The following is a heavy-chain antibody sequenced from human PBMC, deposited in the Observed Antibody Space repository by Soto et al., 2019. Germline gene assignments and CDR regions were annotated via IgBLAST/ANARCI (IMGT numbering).Heavy chain of an antibody. Sequence: SETLSLTCTVSGGSISSSSYYWGWIRQPPGKGLEWIGSIYYSGSTYYNPSLKSRVTISVDTSKNQFSLKLSSVTAADTAVYYCARFPVGGRGYSYGNFDYWGQGTLVTVSS. CDR2: IYYSGST. V-gene: IGHV4-39*01. CDR1: GGSISSSSYY. CDR3: ARFPVGGRGYSYGNFDY. D-gene: IGHD5-18*01. J-gene: IGHJ4*02.